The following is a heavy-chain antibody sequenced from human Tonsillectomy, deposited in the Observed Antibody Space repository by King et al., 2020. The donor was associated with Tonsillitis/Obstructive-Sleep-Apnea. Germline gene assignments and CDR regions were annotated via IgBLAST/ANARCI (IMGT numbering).Heavy chain of an antibody. CDR2: IDPSDSYT. Sequence: QLVQSGAEVKKPGESLRISCKGSGYSFTSYWISWVRQMPGKGLEWMGRIDPSDSYTNYSPSFQGHVTISADKSITTAYLQWSSLKASDTAMYYCATTSTYILTGDYNVANYYYDMDVWGQGTPVTVSS. CDR3: ATTSTYILTGDYNVANYYYDMDV. CDR1: GYSFTSYW. D-gene: IGHD3-9*01. J-gene: IGHJ6*02. V-gene: IGHV5-10-1*03.